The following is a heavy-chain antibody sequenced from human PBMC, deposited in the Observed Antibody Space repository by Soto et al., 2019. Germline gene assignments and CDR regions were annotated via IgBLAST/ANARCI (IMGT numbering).Heavy chain of an antibody. CDR2: INPNSGGT. Sequence: ASVKVSCKASGYTFTGYYMHWVRQAPGQGLEWMGWINPNSGGTNYAQKFQGWVTMTRDTSISTAYMELSRLRSDDTAVYYCARDPDYGDYGEGGMDVWGQGTTVTVSS. CDR1: GYTFTGYY. J-gene: IGHJ6*02. D-gene: IGHD4-17*01. V-gene: IGHV1-2*04. CDR3: ARDPDYGDYGEGGMDV.